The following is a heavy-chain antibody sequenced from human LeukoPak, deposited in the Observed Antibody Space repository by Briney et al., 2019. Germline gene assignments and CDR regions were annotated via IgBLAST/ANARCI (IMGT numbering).Heavy chain of an antibody. CDR1: GGTFSSYA. Sequence: SVKVSCKASGGTFSSYAISWVRQAPGQGLEWMGRIIPIFGIANYAQKFQGRVTITADKSTSTAYMELSSLRSEDTAVYYCARDRDSSGGVFDYWSQGTLVTVSS. V-gene: IGHV1-69*04. CDR2: IIPIFGIA. CDR3: ARDRDSSGGVFDY. D-gene: IGHD3-22*01. J-gene: IGHJ4*02.